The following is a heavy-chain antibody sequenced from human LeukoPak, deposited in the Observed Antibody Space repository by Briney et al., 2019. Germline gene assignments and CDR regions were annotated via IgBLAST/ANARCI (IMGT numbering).Heavy chain of an antibody. Sequence: SETLSLTRAVDGGSFSGYYWGRTRQPPGKGLEWIGEINQSGSTNYNPSLKSRVTISVDTSKNQFSLKLSSVTAADTAVYYCARAKGIAGGFKWFDRWGQGSLVTVSS. CDR2: INQSGST. CDR3: ARAKGIAGGFKWFDR. V-gene: IGHV4-34*01. D-gene: IGHD1-26*01. J-gene: IGHJ5*02. CDR1: GGSFSGYY.